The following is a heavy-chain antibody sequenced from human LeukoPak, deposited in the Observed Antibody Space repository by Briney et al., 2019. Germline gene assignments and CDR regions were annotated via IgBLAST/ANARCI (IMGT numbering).Heavy chain of an antibody. Sequence: SETLSLTCTVSGGSISSSSYYWGWIRQPPGKGLEWIGSIYYSGSTYYNPSLKSRVTISVDTSKNQFSLKLSSVTAADTAMYYCARLLSDSSGYRFDYWGRGTLVTVSS. V-gene: IGHV4-39*01. CDR3: ARLLSDSSGYRFDY. CDR1: GGSISSSSYY. J-gene: IGHJ4*02. CDR2: IYYSGST. D-gene: IGHD3-22*01.